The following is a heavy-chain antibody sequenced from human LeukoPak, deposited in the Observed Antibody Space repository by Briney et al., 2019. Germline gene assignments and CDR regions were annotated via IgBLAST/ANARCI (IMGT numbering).Heavy chain of an antibody. J-gene: IGHJ3*02. V-gene: IGHV1-18*01. D-gene: IGHD1-26*01. CDR2: ISAYNGNT. Sequence: ASVKVSCKASGYTFTSYGISWVRQAPGQGLEWMGWISAYNGNTNYAQKLQGRVTMTTDTSTSTAYMELRSLRSDDTAVYYCARSPGGASPDAFDIWGQGTMVTVSS. CDR3: ARSPGGASPDAFDI. CDR1: GYTFTSYG.